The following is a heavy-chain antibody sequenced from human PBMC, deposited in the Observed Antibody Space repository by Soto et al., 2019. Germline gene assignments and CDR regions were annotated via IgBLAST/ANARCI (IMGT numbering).Heavy chain of an antibody. D-gene: IGHD6-19*01. CDR1: GYTFTSYG. CDR2: ISAYNGNT. Sequence: ASVKVSCKASGYTFTSYGISWVRQAPGQGLEWMGWISAYNGNTKYAQKFQGRVTMTTDTSTSTAYMELRSLRSDDTAVYYCARSRLDILAVAGTGVGYYFDYWGQGTLVTVSS. V-gene: IGHV1-18*04. CDR3: ARSRLDILAVAGTGVGYYFDY. J-gene: IGHJ4*02.